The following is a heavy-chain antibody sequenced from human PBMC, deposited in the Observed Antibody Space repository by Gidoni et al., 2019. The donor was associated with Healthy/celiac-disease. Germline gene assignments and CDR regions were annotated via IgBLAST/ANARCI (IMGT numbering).Heavy chain of an antibody. Sequence: QVQLVQSGAEVKKPGASVKVSCKASVYPFTSYGLSWVRQGPGQGLEWMGWISAYNGNTNYAQKLQGRVTMTTDTSTSTAYMELRSLRSDDTAVYYCARVTIPSRRNGYYYGMDVWGQGTTVTVSS. CDR1: VYPFTSYG. J-gene: IGHJ6*02. CDR2: ISAYNGNT. D-gene: IGHD1-1*01. CDR3: ARVTIPSRRNGYYYGMDV. V-gene: IGHV1-18*01.